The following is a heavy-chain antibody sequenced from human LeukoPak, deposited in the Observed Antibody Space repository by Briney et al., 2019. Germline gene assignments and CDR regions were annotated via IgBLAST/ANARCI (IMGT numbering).Heavy chain of an antibody. Sequence: SETLSLTCAVSGYSLSSGYYWGWIRQPPGKGLEWIGSIYHSGSTYYNPSLKSRVTISVDTSKNQFSLKLSSVTAADTAVYYCARQDVVVFNHFDYWGQGTLVTVSS. CDR1: GYSLSSGYY. CDR3: ARQDVVVFNHFDY. J-gene: IGHJ4*02. CDR2: IYHSGST. D-gene: IGHD2-15*01. V-gene: IGHV4-38-2*01.